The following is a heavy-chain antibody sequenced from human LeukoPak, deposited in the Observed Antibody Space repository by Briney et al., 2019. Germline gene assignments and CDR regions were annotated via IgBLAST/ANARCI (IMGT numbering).Heavy chain of an antibody. Sequence: ASVKVSCKASGYTFNGYYMHWVRQAPGQGPEWMGWINPISGGTSYAQQFKGRVTMTRDTSITTAYMELTSLRSDDTAMYYCARGVPHSGYLMNGWDENAFHFWGQGTMVTVSS. V-gene: IGHV1-2*02. J-gene: IGHJ3*01. CDR3: ARGVPHSGYLMNGWDENAFHF. CDR1: GYTFNGYY. D-gene: IGHD3-22*01. CDR2: INPISGGT.